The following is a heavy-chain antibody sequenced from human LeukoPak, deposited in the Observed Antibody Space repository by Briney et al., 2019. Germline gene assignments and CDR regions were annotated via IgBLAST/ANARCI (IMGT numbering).Heavy chain of an antibody. V-gene: IGHV3-33*03. J-gene: IGHJ4*02. Sequence: PGGSLRLSCAASGFTFSDYGMHWVRQAPGKGLEWVAVIWNDGSYEYYADSVKGRFTISRDNSKNTLSLQMNNLRADDTAVYFCANPTRGGGSFLIDYWGQGTLVTVSS. CDR1: GFTFSDYG. D-gene: IGHD1-26*01. CDR2: IWNDGSYE. CDR3: ANPTRGGGSFLIDY.